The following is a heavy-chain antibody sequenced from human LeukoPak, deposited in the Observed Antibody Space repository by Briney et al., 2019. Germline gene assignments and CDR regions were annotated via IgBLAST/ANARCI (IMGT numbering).Heavy chain of an antibody. D-gene: IGHD4-17*01. J-gene: IGHJ3*02. CDR2: IYSGGTT. CDR1: GFTVSSNY. CDR3: ARGPVTKFEI. Sequence: PGGSLRLSCAASGFTVSSNYMSWVRQAPGKGLEWVSVIYSGGTTYYADSVEGRFTISRDNSNSTLCLQMNSLRAEDTAVYYCARGPVTKFEIWGQGTILTVSS. V-gene: IGHV3-53*01.